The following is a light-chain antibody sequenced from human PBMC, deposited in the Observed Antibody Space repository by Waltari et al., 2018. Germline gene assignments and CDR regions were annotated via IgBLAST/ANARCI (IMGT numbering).Light chain of an antibody. CDR1: QSLLYSNGYNY. J-gene: IGKJ4*01. CDR2: LGS. CDR3: MQALQTPLT. V-gene: IGKV2-28*01. Sequence: EIVLTQSPLSLPVTPGEPASISCSSSQSLLYSNGYNYLDWYLQKPGQSPQPLIYLGSNRASGVPDRFSGSGSGTDFTLKITRVEAEDVGVYYCMQALQTPLTFGGGTKVEIK.